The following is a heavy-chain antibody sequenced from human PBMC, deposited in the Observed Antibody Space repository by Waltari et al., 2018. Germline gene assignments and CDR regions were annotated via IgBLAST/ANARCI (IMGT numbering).Heavy chain of an antibody. CDR1: GGSFSGYY. D-gene: IGHD2-15*01. J-gene: IGHJ4*02. CDR2: INHSGST. CDR3: ARPLGYCSGGSCRLRGYFDY. Sequence: QVQLQQWGAGLLKPSETLSLTCAVYGGSFSGYYWSWIRQPPGKGLEWIGEINHSGSTNYNPSLKSRVTISVDTSKNQFSLKLSSVTAADTAVYYCARPLGYCSGGSCRLRGYFDYWGQGTLVTVSS. V-gene: IGHV4-34*01.